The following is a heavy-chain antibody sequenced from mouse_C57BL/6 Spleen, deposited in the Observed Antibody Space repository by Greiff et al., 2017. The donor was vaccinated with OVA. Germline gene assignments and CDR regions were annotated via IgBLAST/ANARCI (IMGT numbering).Heavy chain of an antibody. J-gene: IGHJ3*01. V-gene: IGHV1-82*01. D-gene: IGHD1-2*01. CDR3: ASAYYGPFAY. CDR1: GYAFSSSW. Sequence: QVQLQQSGPELVKPGDSVKISCKASGYAFSSSWMNWVKQRPGKGLEWIGRIYPGDGDTNYNGKFKGKATLTADKSSSTAYMQLSSLTSEDSAVYFCASAYYGPFAYWGQGTLVTVSA. CDR2: IYPGDGDT.